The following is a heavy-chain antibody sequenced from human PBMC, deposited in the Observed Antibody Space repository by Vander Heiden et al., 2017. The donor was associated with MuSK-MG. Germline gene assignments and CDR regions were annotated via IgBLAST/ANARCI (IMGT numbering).Heavy chain of an antibody. CDR1: GGSISRYY. CDR2: IYTSGST. Sequence: QVQLQESGLVLAKPSETLSLTCTVSGGSISRYYWSWIRQPAGKGLEWIGRIYTSGSTNYNPSLKSRVTMSVDTPKNQFSLKLSSVTAADTAVYYCARVLAPHYYYYYYMDVWGKGTTVTVSS. D-gene: IGHD6-6*01. J-gene: IGHJ6*03. V-gene: IGHV4-4*07. CDR3: ARVLAPHYYYYYYMDV.